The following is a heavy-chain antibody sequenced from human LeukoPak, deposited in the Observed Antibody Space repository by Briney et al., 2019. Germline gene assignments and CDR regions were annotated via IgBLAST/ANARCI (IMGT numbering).Heavy chain of an antibody. J-gene: IGHJ4*02. CDR1: GFTFSNTW. CDR2: VKRKIDGETT. Sequence: GGSLRLSCAASGFTFSNTWMNWVRQAPGKGLEWVGRVKRKIDGETTDYIAPVKGRFTISRDDSRNKLYLQMNSLKTEDTAVYYCTTDFLGSGYYPHFDYWGQGTLVTVSS. CDR3: TTDFLGSGYYPHFDY. D-gene: IGHD3-22*01. V-gene: IGHV3-15*01.